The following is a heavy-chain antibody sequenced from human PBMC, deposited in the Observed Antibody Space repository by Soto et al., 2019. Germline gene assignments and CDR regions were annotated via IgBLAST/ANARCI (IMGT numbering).Heavy chain of an antibody. V-gene: IGHV3-7*01. Sequence: GGSLRLSCAVSGFTITTYWMIWVRQAPGKGLEWVASVKQDGSDKYYVDSVKGRFTISRDNTKNSLYLQMNSLRVDDTAVYYCARGGRPDIWGQGTQVTVSS. D-gene: IGHD2-15*01. J-gene: IGHJ4*02. CDR1: GFTITTYW. CDR3: ARGGRPDI. CDR2: VKQDGSDK.